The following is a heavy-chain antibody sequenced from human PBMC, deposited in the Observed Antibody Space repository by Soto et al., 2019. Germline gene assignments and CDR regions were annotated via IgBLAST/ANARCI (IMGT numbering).Heavy chain of an antibody. J-gene: IGHJ4*02. V-gene: IGHV3-48*01. CDR1: GFTFSLYN. CDR2: VSSSSSII. Sequence: EVQVVESGGGLVQPGGSLRLSCAASGFTFSLYNMNWVRQAPGKGLEWVAYVSSSSSIIYYADSVKGRFTISRDDAKNSPYLPMNSLGAEDTAVYFCARDQKASWYTRYFDSWGLGTLVTVSS. CDR3: ARDQKASWYTRYFDS. D-gene: IGHD6-13*01.